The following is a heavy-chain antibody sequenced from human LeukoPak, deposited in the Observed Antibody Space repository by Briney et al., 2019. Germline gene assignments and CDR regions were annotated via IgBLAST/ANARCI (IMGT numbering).Heavy chain of an antibody. CDR3: ATDYGSGSSAYGGYYYYYYMDV. CDR2: INPNSGGT. Sequence: ASVKVSCKASGYTFTGYYMHWVRQAPGQGLEWMGWINPNSGGTNYAQKFQGRVTMTRDTSITTAYMELSRLRSDDTAVYYCATDYGSGSSAYGGYYYYYYMDVWGKGTTVTVSS. V-gene: IGHV1-2*02. J-gene: IGHJ6*03. CDR1: GYTFTGYY. D-gene: IGHD3-10*01.